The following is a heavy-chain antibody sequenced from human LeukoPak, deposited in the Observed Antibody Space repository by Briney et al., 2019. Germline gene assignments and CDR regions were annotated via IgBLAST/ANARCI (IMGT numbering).Heavy chain of an antibody. CDR2: ISYDGSNK. Sequence: GRSLRLSCAASGFTFSSYAMHWVRQAPGKGLEWVAVISYDGSNKYYADSVKGRFTISRDNSKNTLYLQMNSLRAEDTAVYYCARDLDRQTYYYDSSGYFNYWGQGTLVTVSS. D-gene: IGHD3-22*01. CDR3: ARDLDRQTYYYDSSGYFNY. V-gene: IGHV3-30*01. J-gene: IGHJ4*02. CDR1: GFTFSSYA.